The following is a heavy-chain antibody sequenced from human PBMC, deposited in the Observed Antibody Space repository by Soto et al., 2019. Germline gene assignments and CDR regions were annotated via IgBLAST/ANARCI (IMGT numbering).Heavy chain of an antibody. V-gene: IGHV3-43*01. D-gene: IGHD3-3*01. CDR3: ARETLSFGSALDV. Sequence: GGSLRLSCAASGFRFDYYNIHWVRQAPGKGLEWVSLITWNGGNTYYADSVKGRFTISRDGTTESVSLQMTSLKREDTGLYYCARETLSFGSALDVWGQGTMVTVSS. CDR1: GFRFDYYN. CDR2: ITWNGGNT. J-gene: IGHJ6*02.